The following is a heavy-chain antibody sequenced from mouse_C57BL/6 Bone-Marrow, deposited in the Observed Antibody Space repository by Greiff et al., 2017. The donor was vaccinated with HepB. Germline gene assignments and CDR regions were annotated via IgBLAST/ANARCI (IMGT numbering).Heavy chain of an antibody. D-gene: IGHD2-4*01. CDR1: GFSLTSYG. CDR2: IWGVGST. J-gene: IGHJ4*01. CDR3: AIIYYDYDGYYAMDY. V-gene: IGHV2-6*01. Sequence: VMLVESGPGLVAPSQSLSITCTVSGFSLTSYGVDWVRQSPGKGLEWLGVIWGVGSTNYNSALKSRLSISKDNSKSQVFLKMNNLQTDDTAMYYCAIIYYDYDGYYAMDYWGQGTSVTVSS.